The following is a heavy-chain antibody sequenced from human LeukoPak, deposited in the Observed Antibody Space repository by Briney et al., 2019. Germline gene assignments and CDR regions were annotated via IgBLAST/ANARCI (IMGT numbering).Heavy chain of an antibody. J-gene: IGHJ4*02. D-gene: IGHD1-26*01. Sequence: GGSLRLSCAASGFTFSSYGMSWVRQAPGKGLEWVSAISGSGGSAYYADSVKGRFTISRDNSKNTLYLQMNSLRAEDTAVYYCARAGSIRFDYWGQGTLVTVSS. CDR2: ISGSGGSA. CDR3: ARAGSIRFDY. V-gene: IGHV3-23*01. CDR1: GFTFSSYG.